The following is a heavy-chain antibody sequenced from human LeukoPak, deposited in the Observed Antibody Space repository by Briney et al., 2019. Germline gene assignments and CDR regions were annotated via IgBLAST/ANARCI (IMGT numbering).Heavy chain of an antibody. Sequence: GGSLRLSCAASGFTFSTYSMNWVRQAPGKGLEWVSYISSSTTNMYYADSVKGRFTISRDDAKNSLYLQMNSLRAEDTAVYYCAREYSSSSGRSFDYWGQGTLVTVSS. V-gene: IGHV3-48*01. CDR2: ISSSTTNM. CDR3: AREYSSSSGRSFDY. J-gene: IGHJ4*02. CDR1: GFTFSTYS. D-gene: IGHD6-6*01.